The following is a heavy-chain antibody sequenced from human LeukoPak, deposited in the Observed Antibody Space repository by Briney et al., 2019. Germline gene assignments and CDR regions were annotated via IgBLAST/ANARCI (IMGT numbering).Heavy chain of an antibody. D-gene: IGHD3-9*01. Sequence: GPSVKVSCKASGYTFTGYYMHRVRQGPGQGLEWMGCINPNSGGTNYAQKFHGRITMTRDTSIRTAYMELSRLRSDDTDVYYCAGPRRVMIFWGGKRTDDFDIWGQGTMVTVSS. J-gene: IGHJ3*02. CDR2: INPNSGGT. CDR3: AGPRRVMIFWGGKRTDDFDI. V-gene: IGHV1-2*02. CDR1: GYTFTGYY.